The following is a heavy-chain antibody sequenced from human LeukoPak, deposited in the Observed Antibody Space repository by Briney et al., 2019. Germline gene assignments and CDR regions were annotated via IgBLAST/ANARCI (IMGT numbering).Heavy chain of an antibody. CDR3: ARVVKGNWNYVYYFDY. J-gene: IGHJ4*02. CDR1: GYSISSGFY. V-gene: IGHV4-38-2*02. D-gene: IGHD1-7*01. CDR2: IYYSGST. Sequence: SETLSLTCTVSGYSISSGFYWGWIRQPPGKGLEWIGSIYYSGSTYYNPSLKSRVTISVDTSKNQFSLKLSSVTAADTAVYYCARVVKGNWNYVYYFDYWGQGTLVTVSS.